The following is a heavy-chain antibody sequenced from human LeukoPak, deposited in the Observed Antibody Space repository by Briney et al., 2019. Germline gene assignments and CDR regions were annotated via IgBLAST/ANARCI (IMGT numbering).Heavy chain of an antibody. V-gene: IGHV4-61*02. CDR3: ARDHRWELALDY. Sequence: PSETLSLTCTVSGGSISSGTYYWSWVRQPAGKGLEWNGRIYTSGSTNYNPSLKSRVTISVDTSKNQFSLKLSSVTAADTAVYYCARDHRWELALDYWGQGTLVTVSS. D-gene: IGHD1-26*01. CDR1: GGSISSGTYY. J-gene: IGHJ4*02. CDR2: IYTSGST.